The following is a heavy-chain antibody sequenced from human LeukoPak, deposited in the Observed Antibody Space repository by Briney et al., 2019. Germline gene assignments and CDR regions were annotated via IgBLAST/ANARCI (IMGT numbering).Heavy chain of an antibody. CDR2: IHYSGST. D-gene: IGHD3-22*01. V-gene: IGHV4-39*01. CDR3: ARLFGYYDTSGYLKQRAFHI. J-gene: IGHJ3*02. Sequence: SETLSLTCIVSGGSISSNNYYWGWIRQPPGKGLEWIGSIHYSGSTYHNPSLKSRVTISVDTSKNQFSLKLYSVTAADTAVYYCARLFGYYDTSGYLKQRAFHIWGQGTMVTVSS. CDR1: GGSISSNNYY.